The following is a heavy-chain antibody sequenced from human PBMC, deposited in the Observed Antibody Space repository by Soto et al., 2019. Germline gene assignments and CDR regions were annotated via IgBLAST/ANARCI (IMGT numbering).Heavy chain of an antibody. J-gene: IGHJ4*02. Sequence: GGSLRLSCAASGFTFSNFAMHWVRQAPGEGQEWVTFMSYDGRNTYYADSVKGRFTISRDNSKDTLYLQMSSLRAEDTAVYYCAKSHSTALVPYYFDYWGQGTLVTVSS. D-gene: IGHD5-18*01. CDR3: AKSHSTALVPYYFDY. V-gene: IGHV3-30*18. CDR2: MSYDGRNT. CDR1: GFTFSNFA.